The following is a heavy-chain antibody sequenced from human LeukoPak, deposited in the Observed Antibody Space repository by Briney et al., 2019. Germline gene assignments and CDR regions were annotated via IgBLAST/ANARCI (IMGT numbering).Heavy chain of an antibody. J-gene: IGHJ4*02. CDR2: INHSGST. Sequence: PSETLSLTCAVYGGSFSGYYWSWIRQPPGKGLAWIGEINHSGSTNYNPSLKSRVTISVDTSKNQFSLKVNSVTAADKAVFYCARLVRATDYFDYWGQGTLVTVSS. CDR1: GGSFSGYY. D-gene: IGHD1-26*01. V-gene: IGHV4-34*01. CDR3: ARLVRATDYFDY.